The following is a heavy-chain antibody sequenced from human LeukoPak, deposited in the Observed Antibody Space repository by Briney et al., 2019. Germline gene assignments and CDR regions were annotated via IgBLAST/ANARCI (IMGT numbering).Heavy chain of an antibody. Sequence: WGTLSLTCAVSGGSISNYYWSWVRQPPGKGLEWVGYIYYSGSTNYNPSLKSRVIISVATSKTQFSLKLSSVPAADTAVYYCARDYGDYFDYWGQGTLATVSS. CDR3: ARDYGDYFDY. CDR2: IYYSGST. D-gene: IGHD4-17*01. V-gene: IGHV4-59*01. J-gene: IGHJ4*02. CDR1: GGSISNYY.